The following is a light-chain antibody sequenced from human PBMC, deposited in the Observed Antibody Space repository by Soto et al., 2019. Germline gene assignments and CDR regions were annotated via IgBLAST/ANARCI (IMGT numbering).Light chain of an antibody. V-gene: IGKV2-28*01. CDR2: LGS. CDR1: QTLLHSNGYTY. CDR3: MQGLRPLYT. J-gene: IGKJ2*01. Sequence: IALTQSPLSLYVTPGEPASISCRSSQTLLHSNGYTYLNWYLQKPGQSPQLLLYLGSNRASGVPDMFRGGGSGTNIRLKLNRVQGEDECGFYCMQGLRPLYTFDQGNKLEIK.